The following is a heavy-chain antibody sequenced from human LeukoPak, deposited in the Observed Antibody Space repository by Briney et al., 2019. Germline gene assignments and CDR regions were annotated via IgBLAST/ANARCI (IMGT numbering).Heavy chain of an antibody. V-gene: IGHV4-39*01. CDR2: IYYSGST. J-gene: IGHJ6*02. CDR1: GGSISSSSYY. CDR3: ARLSVLRFLEWLPPSDYGMDV. D-gene: IGHD3-3*01. Sequence: SETLSLTCTVSGGSISSSSYYWGWIRQPPGKGLEWIGSIYYSGSTYYNPSLKSRVTISVDTSKNQFSLKLSSVTAADTAVYYCARLSVLRFLEWLPPSDYGMDVWGQGTTVTVSS.